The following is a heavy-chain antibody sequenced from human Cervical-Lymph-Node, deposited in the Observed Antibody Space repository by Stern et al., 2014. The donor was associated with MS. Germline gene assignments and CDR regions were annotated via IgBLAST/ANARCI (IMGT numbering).Heavy chain of an antibody. CDR2: ISPYNGNT. CDR1: GYTFNYYA. J-gene: IGHJ4*02. Sequence: VQLVQSGAEVKKPGASVNVSCKPSGYTFNYYAISWIRQAPGQGLEWVGWISPYNGNTNFVQKRQGRVAMTTDTSTSTAYMELRSLRSDDTAVYYCARDDDYTRRAIDYWGQGTLVTVSS. V-gene: IGHV1-18*01. CDR3: ARDDDYTRRAIDY. D-gene: IGHD4-11*01.